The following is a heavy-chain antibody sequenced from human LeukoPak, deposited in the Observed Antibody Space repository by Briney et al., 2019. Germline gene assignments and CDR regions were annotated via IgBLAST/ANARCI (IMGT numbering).Heavy chain of an antibody. CDR1: GFTFSDYY. J-gene: IGHJ4*02. D-gene: IGHD6-13*01. CDR3: ARCSSSWDFDY. V-gene: IGHV3-11*03. CDR2: ISSSSSYT. Sequence: GGSLRLSCAASGFTFSDYYMSWIRQAPGKGLEWVSYISSSSSYTNYADSVKGQFTISRDNAKNSLYPQMNSLRAEDTAVYYCARCSSSWDFDYWGQGTLVTVSS.